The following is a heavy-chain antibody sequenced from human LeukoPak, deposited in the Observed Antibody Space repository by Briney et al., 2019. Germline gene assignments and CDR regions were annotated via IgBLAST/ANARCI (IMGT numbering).Heavy chain of an antibody. J-gene: IGHJ6*04. Sequence: SVKVSWKGSGGTLSSYAISWVRQAPGQGLEWIGGINPFFGTANYAQKFQGRVTITADKSTSTAYMELSSLRSEDTAVYYCARDVLLWFGESYYYYGMDVWGKGTTVTVSS. CDR3: ARDVLLWFGESYYYYGMDV. CDR2: INPFFGTA. CDR1: GGTLSSYA. D-gene: IGHD3-10*01. V-gene: IGHV1-69*06.